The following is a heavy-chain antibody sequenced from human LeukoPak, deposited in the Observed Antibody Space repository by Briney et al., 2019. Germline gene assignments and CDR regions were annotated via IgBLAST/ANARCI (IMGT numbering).Heavy chain of an antibody. D-gene: IGHD2-2*01. CDR1: EFSVGSNY. CDR3: ANVNAMSTGY. J-gene: IGHJ4*02. V-gene: IGHV3-66*01. CDR2: IYSGGST. Sequence: QTGGSLRLSCAASEFSVGSNYMTWVRQAPGKGLEWVSLIYSGGSTYYADSVKGRFTISRDNSKNTLYLQMNSLRAEDTAVYYCANVNAMSTGYWGQGTLVTVSS.